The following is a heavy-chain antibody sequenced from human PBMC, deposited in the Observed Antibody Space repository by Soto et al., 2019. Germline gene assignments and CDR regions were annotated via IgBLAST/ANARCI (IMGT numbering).Heavy chain of an antibody. V-gene: IGHV1-69*01. D-gene: IGHD2-2*01. Sequence: QVQLVQSGAEVKKPGSSVKVSCKASGGTFSSYAISWVRQAPGQGLEWMGGIIPILGTANYAQKFQGRVTITADESTSTAYMELSSLRSEDTAVYYCARIIVVVPAARYYYYYGMDVWGQGTTVTVSS. CDR3: ARIIVVVPAARYYYYYGMDV. J-gene: IGHJ6*02. CDR2: IIPILGTA. CDR1: GGTFSSYA.